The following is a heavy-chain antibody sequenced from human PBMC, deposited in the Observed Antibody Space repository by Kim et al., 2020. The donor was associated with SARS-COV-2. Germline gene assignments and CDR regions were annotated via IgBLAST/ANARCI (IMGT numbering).Heavy chain of an antibody. D-gene: IGHD6-6*01. Sequence: ASVKVSCKASGYTFTSYAMHWVRQAPGQRLEWMGWINAGNGNTKYSQKFQGRVTITRDTSASTAYMELSSLRSEDTAVYYCARVGRIAARPLDYWGQGTLVTVTS. J-gene: IGHJ4*02. CDR3: ARVGRIAARPLDY. CDR1: GYTFTSYA. CDR2: INAGNGNT. V-gene: IGHV1-3*01.